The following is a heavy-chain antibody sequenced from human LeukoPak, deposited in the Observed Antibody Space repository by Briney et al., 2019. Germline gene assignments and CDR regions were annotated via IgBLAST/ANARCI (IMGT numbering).Heavy chain of an antibody. CDR3: ARPPSYTTVTTSVRYHFDY. D-gene: IGHD4-17*01. CDR1: GFTFSSYA. J-gene: IGHJ4*02. V-gene: IGHV3-30-3*01. Sequence: PGGSLRLSCAASGFTFSSYAMHWVRQAPGKGLEWVAVISYDGSNKYYADSVKGRFTISRDNSKDTLYVQMNSLRAEDTAVYYCARPPSYTTVTTSVRYHFDYWGQGTLVTVSS. CDR2: ISYDGSNK.